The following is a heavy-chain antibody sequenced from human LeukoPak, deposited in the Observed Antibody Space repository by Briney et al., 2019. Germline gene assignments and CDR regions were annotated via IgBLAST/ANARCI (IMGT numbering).Heavy chain of an antibody. D-gene: IGHD5-24*01. Sequence: SVKVSCKASGGTFSSCALSWMRQAPGQGLEWMGRVIPMFDVRDYAEKFQGRITLTADTSTGTAYMELSSLTSDDTAVYYCASHRDGYNQDYWGQGTLVTVSS. V-gene: IGHV1-69*17. CDR2: VIPMFDVR. CDR3: ASHRDGYNQDY. J-gene: IGHJ4*02. CDR1: GGTFSSCA.